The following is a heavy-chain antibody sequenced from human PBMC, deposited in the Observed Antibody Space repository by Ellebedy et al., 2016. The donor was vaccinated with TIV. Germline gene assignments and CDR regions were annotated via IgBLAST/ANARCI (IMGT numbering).Heavy chain of an antibody. D-gene: IGHD2-2*01. Sequence: GESLKISCAASGFTFSSYWMHWVRQAPGKGLVWVSRMNTDGSSISYADSVKGRFTISRDNAKNTLYLQMNSLRAEGTAVYYCARGGLPAAKDFWGQGTLVTVSS. CDR3: ARGGLPAAKDF. V-gene: IGHV3-74*01. CDR2: MNTDGSSI. J-gene: IGHJ4*02. CDR1: GFTFSSYW.